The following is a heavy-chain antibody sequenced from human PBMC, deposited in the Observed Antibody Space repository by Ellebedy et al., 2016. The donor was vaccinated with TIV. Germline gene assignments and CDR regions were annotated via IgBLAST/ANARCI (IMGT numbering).Heavy chain of an antibody. Sequence: GESLKISCAASGFTFSRFWMAWVRQAPGKGLEWVATTNQGGSETYYVDSVKGRFTISRDNSNNSLYLQMNSLRADDTALYYCARAARGSGAYDSFWGQGTLVTVSS. V-gene: IGHV3-7*01. CDR3: ARAARGSGAYDSF. CDR2: TNQGGSET. CDR1: GFTFSRFW. J-gene: IGHJ4*02. D-gene: IGHD5-12*01.